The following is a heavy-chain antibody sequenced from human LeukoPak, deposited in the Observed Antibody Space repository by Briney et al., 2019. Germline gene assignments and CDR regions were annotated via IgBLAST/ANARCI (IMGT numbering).Heavy chain of an antibody. J-gene: IGHJ4*02. CDR1: GGSISSYY. Sequence: PSETLSLTCTVSGGSISSYYWSWIRQPPGKGLEWIGYIYTSGSTNYNPSLKSRVTISVDTSKNQFSLKLSSVTAADTAVYYCARAYYDFWSGYYLDYWGQGTLVTVSS. CDR3: ARAYYDFWSGYYLDY. D-gene: IGHD3-3*01. CDR2: IYTSGST. V-gene: IGHV4-4*09.